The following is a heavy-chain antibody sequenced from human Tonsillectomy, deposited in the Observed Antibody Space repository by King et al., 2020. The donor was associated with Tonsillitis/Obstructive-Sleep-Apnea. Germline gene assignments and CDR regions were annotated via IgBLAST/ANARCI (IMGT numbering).Heavy chain of an antibody. V-gene: IGHV4-59*01. CDR2: IYYSGTT. CDR3: ARNSLDYGVYEFTYYMDV. D-gene: IGHD4-17*01. Sequence: VQLQESGPGLVKPSETLSLTCTVSDDSISSYYWSWIRQPPGKGLEWIAYIYYSGTTNYNPSLKSRVTISLDTSKNQFSLKLSSVTAADTAVYYCARNSLDYGVYEFTYYMDVWGKGTTVSVSS. CDR1: DDSISSYY. J-gene: IGHJ6*03.